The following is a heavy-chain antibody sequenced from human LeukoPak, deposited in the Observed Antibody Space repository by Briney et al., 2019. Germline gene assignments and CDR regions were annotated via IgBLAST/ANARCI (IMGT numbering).Heavy chain of an antibody. CDR1: GFTFSSYS. V-gene: IGHV3-48*02. Sequence: PGGSLRLSCAASGFTFSSYSMNWVRQAPGKGLEWVSDSVKGRFTISRDNAKNSLYLQMNSLRDEDTAVYYCARIIGYSSGWYGDYWYFDLWGGGTLVTVSS. CDR3: ARIIGYSSGWYGDYWYFDL. J-gene: IGHJ2*01. D-gene: IGHD6-19*01.